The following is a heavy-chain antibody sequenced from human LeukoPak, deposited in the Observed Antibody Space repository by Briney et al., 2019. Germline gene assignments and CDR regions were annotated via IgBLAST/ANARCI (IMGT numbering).Heavy chain of an antibody. CDR1: GFTFSSYW. D-gene: IGHD6-13*01. J-gene: IGHJ5*02. CDR3: ARVRYSSSWASEQKQYNWFDP. V-gene: IGHV3-7*01. CDR2: IKQDGSEK. Sequence: GGSLRLSCAASGFTFSSYWMSWVRQAPGKGLEWVANIKQDGSEKYYVDSVKGRFTISRDNAKNSLYLQMNSLRAEDTAVYYCARVRYSSSWASEQKQYNWFDPWGQGTLVTVSS.